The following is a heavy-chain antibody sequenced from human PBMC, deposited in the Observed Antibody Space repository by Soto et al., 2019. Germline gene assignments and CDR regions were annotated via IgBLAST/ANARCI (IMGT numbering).Heavy chain of an antibody. CDR1: GGTIVGFG. D-gene: IGHD3-3*01. J-gene: IGHJ5*02. Sequence: EMMCLRCTVAGGTIVGFGGSWIRQPAGKGLGWIGRIYSRGSTKYNPSLQSRVTMSLDTSKNQFSLRLTSVTAADTAVYYCARGQRFSDWFEPWGQGTLVTVSS. V-gene: IGHV4-4*07. CDR2: IYSRGST. CDR3: ARGQRFSDWFEP.